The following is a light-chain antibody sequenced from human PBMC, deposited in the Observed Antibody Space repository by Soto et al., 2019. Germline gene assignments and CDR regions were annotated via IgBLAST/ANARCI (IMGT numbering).Light chain of an antibody. CDR2: GAS. CDR1: QSVSSSY. Sequence: EIVLTQSPGTLSLSPGERATLSCRASQSVSSSYLAWYQQKPGQAPRLLIYGASSRATGIPDRFSGSGSGTDFTLTISRLEPEDFAVYYSQQYGSSRTFGPGTKVDIQ. V-gene: IGKV3-20*01. CDR3: QQYGSSRT. J-gene: IGKJ3*01.